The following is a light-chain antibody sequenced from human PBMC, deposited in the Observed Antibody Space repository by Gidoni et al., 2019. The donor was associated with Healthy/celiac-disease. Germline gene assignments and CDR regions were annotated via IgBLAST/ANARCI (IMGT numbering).Light chain of an antibody. V-gene: IGLV2-14*01. J-gene: IGLJ1*01. Sequence: QSALTQPASGSGSPGQSIAIPCTGTSSDVGGYTYASWYQQHPGNAPKLIIYEVSNRPSGVSNRFSGSKSCNTASLTISGLQAEDEADYYCSSYTSSSTPPFGTGTKVTVL. CDR2: EVS. CDR1: SSDVGGYTY. CDR3: SSYTSSSTPP.